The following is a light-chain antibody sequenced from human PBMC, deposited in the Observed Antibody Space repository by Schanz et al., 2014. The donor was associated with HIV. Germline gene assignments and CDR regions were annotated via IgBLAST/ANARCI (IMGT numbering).Light chain of an antibody. CDR2: DVS. Sequence: QSALTQPPSASGSPGQSVTISCTGTSSDVGGYNYVSWYQQHPGKAPKLMIYDVSHRPSGVSSRFSGSKSGNTASLTISGLQAEDEAEYYCSTYTTSKTWVFGGGTKLTVL. CDR3: STYTTSKTWV. CDR1: SSDVGGYNY. V-gene: IGLV2-14*01. J-gene: IGLJ3*02.